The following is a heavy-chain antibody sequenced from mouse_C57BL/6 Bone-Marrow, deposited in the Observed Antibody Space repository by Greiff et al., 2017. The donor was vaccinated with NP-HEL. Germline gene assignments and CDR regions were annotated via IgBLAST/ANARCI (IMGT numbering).Heavy chain of an antibody. CDR3: ARQGVKYFDV. D-gene: IGHD2-2*01. J-gene: IGHJ1*03. Sequence: EVKLVESGGGLVQPGGSLKLSCAASGFTFSDYYMYWVRQTPEKRLEWVAYISNGGGSTYYPDTVKGRFTISRDNAKNTLYLQMSRLKSEDTAMYYCARQGVKYFDVWGTGTTVTVSS. V-gene: IGHV5-12*01. CDR2: ISNGGGST. CDR1: GFTFSDYY.